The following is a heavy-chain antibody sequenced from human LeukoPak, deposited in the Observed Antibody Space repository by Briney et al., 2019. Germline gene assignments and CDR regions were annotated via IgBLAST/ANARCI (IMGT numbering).Heavy chain of an antibody. CDR2: ISGSGGCT. CDR3: AKGVYSGYDRFDY. V-gene: IGHV3-23*01. Sequence: GGSLRLSCAASGFTFSSYGMSWVRQAPGKGLEWVSAISGSGGCTDYADSVKGRFTISRDDSKNTLYLQMNSLRAEDTAVYYCAKGVYSGYDRFDYWGQGTLVTVSS. D-gene: IGHD5-12*01. J-gene: IGHJ4*02. CDR1: GFTFSSYG.